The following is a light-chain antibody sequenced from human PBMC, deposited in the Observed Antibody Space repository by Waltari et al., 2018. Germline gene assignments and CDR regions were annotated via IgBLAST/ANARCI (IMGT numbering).Light chain of an antibody. Sequence: FMLTQPHSVSESPGKTVTISCTRSSGNIATHYVQWYQQHPGSRPTKVIYEDNQRPSGVPDRFSGSIDSSSNSASLIISGLKAEDEADYYCQSFDSSHVVFGGGTKLTVL. V-gene: IGLV6-57*01. CDR1: SGNIATHY. CDR2: EDN. CDR3: QSFDSSHVV. J-gene: IGLJ2*01.